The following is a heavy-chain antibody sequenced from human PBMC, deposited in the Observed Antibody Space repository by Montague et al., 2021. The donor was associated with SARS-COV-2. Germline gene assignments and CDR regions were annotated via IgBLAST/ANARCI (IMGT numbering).Heavy chain of an antibody. CDR3: ARSNLPDCYDIANAFDN. D-gene: IGHD2-21*01. V-gene: IGHV4-30-2*01. CDR1: GGSISSGGYS. J-gene: IGHJ3*02. Sequence: TLSLTCAVSGGSISSGGYSWSWIRQPPGKGLEWIGYIYPSGSTYYNPSLKSRVTISVDRSKNQFSLKLSFVTAADTAVYYCARSNLPDCYDIANAFDNWGQGTMVTVSS. CDR2: IYPSGST.